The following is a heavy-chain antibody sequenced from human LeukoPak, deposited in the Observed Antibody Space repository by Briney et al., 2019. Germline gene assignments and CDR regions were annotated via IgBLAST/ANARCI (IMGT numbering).Heavy chain of an antibody. J-gene: IGHJ4*02. D-gene: IGHD3-10*01. V-gene: IGHV4-61*05. CDR3: ATVAVIRGVTYFDY. CDR2: LFYSGST. Sequence: SETLSLTCSVSGGSISSSSYYWGWIRQPPGKGLEWIAYLFYSGSTDYNPSLESRVTISVDTSKNQFSLKLRSVTAADTAVYYCATVAVIRGVTYFDYWGQGTLVTVSS. CDR1: GGSISSSSYY.